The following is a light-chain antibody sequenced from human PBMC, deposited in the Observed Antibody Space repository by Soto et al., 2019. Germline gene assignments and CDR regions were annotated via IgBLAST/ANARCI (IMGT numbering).Light chain of an antibody. J-gene: IGKJ3*01. Sequence: EIVLSQSPATLSLSPGERATLSCRASQSVSSYLVWYQQKPGQAPRLLIYDTSNRAPGVPARFSGSGSGTDCTLTSCSLEPEYFAVYYCQQRSNWPTFGPGTKVDIK. CDR1: QSVSSY. V-gene: IGKV3-11*01. CDR3: QQRSNWPT. CDR2: DTS.